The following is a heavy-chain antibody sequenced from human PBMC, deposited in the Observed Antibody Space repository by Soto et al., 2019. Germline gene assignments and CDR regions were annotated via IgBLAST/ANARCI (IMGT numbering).Heavy chain of an antibody. J-gene: IGHJ4*02. CDR2: ISYDGSNK. D-gene: IGHD7-27*01. Sequence: GGSLRLSCAASGFTFSSYAMHWVRQAPGKGLEWVAVISYDGSNKYYADSVKGRFTISRDNSKNTLYLQMNSLRAEDTAVYYCAREISNWDVRAYFDYWGQGTLVTVSS. CDR1: GFTFSSYA. CDR3: AREISNWDVRAYFDY. V-gene: IGHV3-30*04.